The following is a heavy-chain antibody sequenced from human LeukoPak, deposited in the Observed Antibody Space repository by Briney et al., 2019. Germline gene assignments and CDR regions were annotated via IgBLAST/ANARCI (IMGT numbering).Heavy chain of an antibody. Sequence: PGGSLRLSCAASGFTFSSYSMNWVRQAPGKGLEWVSSISSSSSYIYYADSVKGRFTISRDNVKNSLYLQMNSLRAEDTAVHYCARGIYSGYDAPDYWGQGTLVTVSS. CDR3: ARGIYSGYDAPDY. D-gene: IGHD5-12*01. CDR2: ISSSSSYI. J-gene: IGHJ4*02. V-gene: IGHV3-21*01. CDR1: GFTFSSYS.